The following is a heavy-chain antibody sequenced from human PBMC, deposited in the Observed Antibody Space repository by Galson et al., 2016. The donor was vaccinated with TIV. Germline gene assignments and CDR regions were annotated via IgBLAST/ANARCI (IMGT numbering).Heavy chain of an antibody. J-gene: IGHJ6*02. CDR1: GGTFSTYV. D-gene: IGHD5-18*01. V-gene: IGHV1-69*13. CDR3: ATDRNTALDTYSYYYGMDV. CDR2: INPIFGTA. Sequence: VQVSCKASGGTFSTYVFSWLRQAPGQGLEWMGVINPIFGTANYAQTFQGRLTITADESTSSAYMELSSLISEDTAVYYCATDRNTALDTYSYYYGMDVWGQGTTVTVSS.